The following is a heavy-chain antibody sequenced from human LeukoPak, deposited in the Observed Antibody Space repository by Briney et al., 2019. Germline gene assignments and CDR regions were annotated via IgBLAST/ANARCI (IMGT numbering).Heavy chain of an antibody. D-gene: IGHD3-16*01. CDR3: AKRGSYLDY. CDR1: GFVFSRYS. J-gene: IGHJ4*02. CDR2: ISGSGGST. Sequence: GGSLRLSCAASGFVFSRYSMNWVRQAPGKGLEWVSAISGSGGSTYYADSVKGRFTISRDNSKNTLYLQMNSLRAEDTAVYYCAKRGSYLDYWGQGTLVTVSS. V-gene: IGHV3-23*01.